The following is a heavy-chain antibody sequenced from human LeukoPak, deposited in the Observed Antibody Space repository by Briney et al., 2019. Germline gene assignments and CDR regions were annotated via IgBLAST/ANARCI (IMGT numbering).Heavy chain of an antibody. CDR3: AKAHTAMVWWDAFDI. V-gene: IGHV3-9*03. J-gene: IGHJ3*02. Sequence: GGSLRLSCAASGFTFDDYAMHWVRQAPGKGLEWVSGISWNSGSIGYADSVKGRFTISRDNAKNSLYLQMNSLRAEDMALYYCAKAHTAMVWWDAFDIWGQGTMVTVSS. D-gene: IGHD5-18*01. CDR2: ISWNSGSI. CDR1: GFTFDDYA.